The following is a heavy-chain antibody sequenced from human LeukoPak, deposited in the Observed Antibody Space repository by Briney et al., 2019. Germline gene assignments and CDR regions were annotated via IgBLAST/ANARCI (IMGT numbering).Heavy chain of an antibody. J-gene: IGHJ6*03. D-gene: IGHD2-2*01. CDR3: ARAVAQYCSSTSCYQAYYYYYMDV. V-gene: IGHV4-59*10. Sequence: SETLSLTCAVYGGSFSGYYWSWIRQPAGKGLEWIGRIYTSGSTNYNPSLKSRVTISVDTSKNQFSLKLSSVTAADTAVYYCARAVAQYCSSTSCYQAYYYYYMDVWGKGTTVTISS. CDR1: GGSFSGYY. CDR2: IYTSGST.